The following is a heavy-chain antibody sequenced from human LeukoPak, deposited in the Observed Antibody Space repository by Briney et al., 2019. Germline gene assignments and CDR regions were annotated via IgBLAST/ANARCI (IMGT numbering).Heavy chain of an antibody. V-gene: IGHV1-8*01. CDR1: GYTFTSYD. D-gene: IGHD3-10*01. CDR2: MNPNSGNT. CDR3: ARLVSHYYGSGYYYYYMDV. Sequence: ASVKVSCKASGYTFTSYDINWVRQATGQGLEWMGWMNPNSGNTGYAQKFQGRVTMTRNTSISTAYMELSSLRSEDTAVYYCARLVSHYYGSGYYYYYMDVWGKGTTVTISS. J-gene: IGHJ6*03.